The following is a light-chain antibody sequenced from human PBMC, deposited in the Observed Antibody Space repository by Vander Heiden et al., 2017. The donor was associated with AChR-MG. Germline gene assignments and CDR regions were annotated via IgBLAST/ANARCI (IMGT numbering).Light chain of an antibody. J-gene: IGLJ1*01. CDR1: SSDVGGYNY. V-gene: IGLV2-14*01. Sequence: QSALTQPASVSGSPGQSITLSCTGTSSDVGGYNYVSWYQQHPGKAPKLMIYDVSKRPSGVSNRFSGSKSGNTASLTISGLQAEDEADYYCSSYTSSSKVFGTGTKVTVL. CDR2: DVS. CDR3: SSYTSSSKV.